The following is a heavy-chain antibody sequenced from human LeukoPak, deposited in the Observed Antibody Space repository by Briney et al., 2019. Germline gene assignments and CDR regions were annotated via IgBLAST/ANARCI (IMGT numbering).Heavy chain of an antibody. D-gene: IGHD3-3*01. V-gene: IGHV3-23*01. CDR2: ISGSGGST. Sequence: GGSLRLSCAASGFTFSSYAMSWVRQAPGKGLEWVSAISGSGGSTYYADSVKGRFTISRDNSKNTLYLQMNGLRVEDTGVYFCAKDPARDFWIGYYSGFWGQGTRVTVSP. J-gene: IGHJ4*02. CDR3: AKDPARDFWIGYYSGF. CDR1: GFTFSSYA.